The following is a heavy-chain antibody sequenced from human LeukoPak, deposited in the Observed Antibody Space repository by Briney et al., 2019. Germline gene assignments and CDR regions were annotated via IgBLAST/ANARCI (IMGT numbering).Heavy chain of an antibody. CDR2: INSDGTSI. CDR1: GFTFSNYW. CDR3: ARAPGGWIDY. J-gene: IGHJ4*02. Sequence: GGSLRLSCAASGFTFSNYWMHWVRQAPGKGLVWVSRINSDGTSINYADSVEGRFTISRDNAKNTLFLQMNSLRVEDTAVYYCARAPGGWIDYWAQGTLVTVSS. D-gene: IGHD6-19*01. V-gene: IGHV3-74*01.